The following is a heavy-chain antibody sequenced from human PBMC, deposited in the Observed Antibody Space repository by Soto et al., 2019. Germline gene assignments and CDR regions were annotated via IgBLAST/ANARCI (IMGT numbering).Heavy chain of an antibody. Sequence: PGGSLRLSCAPSGFTFDDYAIHWVRQAPGKGLEWVSGISWNSGSIGYADSVKGRFTISRDKAKNSLYLQMNSLRAEDTALYYCAKALTYYYGSGGCGGDAFDIWGQGTMVTVSS. J-gene: IGHJ3*02. CDR2: ISWNSGSI. CDR3: AKALTYYYGSGGCGGDAFDI. V-gene: IGHV3-9*01. D-gene: IGHD3-10*01. CDR1: GFTFDDYA.